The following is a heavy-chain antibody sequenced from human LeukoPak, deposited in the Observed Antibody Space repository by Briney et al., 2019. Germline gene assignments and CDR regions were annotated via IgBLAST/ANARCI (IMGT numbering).Heavy chain of an antibody. CDR2: ISTSSNYI. J-gene: IGHJ4*02. CDR3: ARDNWIEAHYFDY. V-gene: IGHV3-21*01. D-gene: IGHD1-20*01. CDR1: GFTFSTYS. Sequence: GGSLRLSCVASGFTFSTYSMNWVRQAPGKGLEWVSYISTSSNYIYYADSVKGRFTISRDNAKNSLYLQMNSLRAEDTAVYYCARDNWIEAHYFDYWGQGTLVTVSS.